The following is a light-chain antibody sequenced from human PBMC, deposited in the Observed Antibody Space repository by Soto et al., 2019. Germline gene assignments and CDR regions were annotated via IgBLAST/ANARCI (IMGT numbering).Light chain of an antibody. CDR1: SSNIGAGYD. Sequence: QSVLTQPPSVSVAPGQKVTISCTGSSSNIGAGYDVHWYQQLPGTAPKLLIYGNTNRPSGVPDRFSGSKSGTSASLAISRLQAEDEADYFCQSYDSSLSGSVFGGGTKLTVL. CDR3: QSYDSSLSGSV. CDR2: GNT. V-gene: IGLV1-40*01. J-gene: IGLJ3*02.